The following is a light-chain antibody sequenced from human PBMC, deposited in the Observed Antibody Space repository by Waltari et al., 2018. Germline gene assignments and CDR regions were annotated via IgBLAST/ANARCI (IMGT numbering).Light chain of an antibody. J-gene: IGKJ4*01. CDR3: QQYNDWPPLT. CDR1: QSVSSN. V-gene: IGKV3-15*01. CDR2: GAS. Sequence: ETVMTQSPATLSVSPGERDTLSCRASQSVSSNLAWYQQKPGQPPRLLSYGASTRATGIPARFSGSGSGTEFTLTISSLQSEDFAVYYCQQYNDWPPLTFGGGTKVEIK.